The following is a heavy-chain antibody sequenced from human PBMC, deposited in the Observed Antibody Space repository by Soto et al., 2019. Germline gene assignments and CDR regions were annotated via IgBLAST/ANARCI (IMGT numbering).Heavy chain of an antibody. CDR3: VRDRYTMSDFWSACSSD. CDR2: IRNDGGSM. J-gene: IGHJ4*02. Sequence: EVQLVQSGGGLVQPGGSLRLSCAASGFTFSSDPMSWVRQVPGKGLEWISAIRNDGGSMYYVPSVKGRFTISRDNSKNTSSLRMKNLRAEDTAIYYCVRDRYTMSDFWSACSSDWGQGALVIVSS. V-gene: IGHV3-23*02. CDR1: GFTFSSDP. D-gene: IGHD3-3*01.